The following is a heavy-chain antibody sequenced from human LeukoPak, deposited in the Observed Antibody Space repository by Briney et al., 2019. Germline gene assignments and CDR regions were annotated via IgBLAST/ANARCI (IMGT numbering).Heavy chain of an antibody. D-gene: IGHD2-15*01. CDR3: AKDMSAASFSFLGY. V-gene: IGHV3-30*04. CDR1: GFTFSSHA. J-gene: IGHJ4*02. CDR2: ISYEGSIK. Sequence: GGSLRLSCEASGFTFSSHAMHWVRQAPGKGLEWVAFISYEGSIKYYADSVKGRFTISRDNSKNTLSLQVNSLRAEDTAVYYCAKDMSAASFSFLGYWGQGSLVTVSS.